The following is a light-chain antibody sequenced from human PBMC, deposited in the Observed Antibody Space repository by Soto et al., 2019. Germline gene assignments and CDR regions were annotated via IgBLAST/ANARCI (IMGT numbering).Light chain of an antibody. V-gene: IGKV3-15*01. Sequence: EIVMTQSPATLSVSPGERATLSCRASQSVSTYLAWYQQKPGQAPRLLIYSASTRATGIPARFSGGGSGTEFTLTISSLQSEDFAVYICQQYNDWPPRWKFGQGTKVEIK. CDR1: QSVSTY. CDR2: SAS. CDR3: QQYNDWPPRWK. J-gene: IGKJ1*01.